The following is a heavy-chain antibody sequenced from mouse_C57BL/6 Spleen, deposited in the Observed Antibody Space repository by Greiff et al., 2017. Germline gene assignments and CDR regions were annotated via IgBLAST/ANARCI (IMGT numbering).Heavy chain of an antibody. CDR2: ISSGGSYT. D-gene: IGHD2-1*01. CDR1: GFTFSSYG. Sequence: EVKLVESGGDLVKPGGSLKLSCAASGFTFSSYGMSWVRQTPDKRLEWVATISSGGSYTYYPDSVKGRFTISRDNAKNTLYLQMSSLKSEDTAMYYCAREGPDGNYVGGYWGQGTTLTVSS. V-gene: IGHV5-6*01. CDR3: AREGPDGNYVGGY. J-gene: IGHJ2*01.